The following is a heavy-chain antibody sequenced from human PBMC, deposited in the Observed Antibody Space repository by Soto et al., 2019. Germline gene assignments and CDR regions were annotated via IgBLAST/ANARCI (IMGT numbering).Heavy chain of an antibody. D-gene: IGHD3-10*02. CDR1: GYTFTAYH. J-gene: IGHJ6*02. V-gene: IGHV1-2*02. CDR3: ARNMDYYYGRGSGNGHGV. CDR2: INPKFGDT. Sequence: QVQLVQSGAEVKEPGDSVRVSCEASGYTFTAYHIHWVRQAPGQGLEWMGWINPKFGDTTYAQDFKGRVSMTRDMSISTVYMELSRLTSDDTAIDYCARNMDYYYGRGSGNGHGVWGQGTTVTFFS.